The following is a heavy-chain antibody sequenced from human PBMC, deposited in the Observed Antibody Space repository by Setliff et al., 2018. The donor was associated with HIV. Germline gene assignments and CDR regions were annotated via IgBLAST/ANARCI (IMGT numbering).Heavy chain of an antibody. V-gene: IGHV1-18*01. J-gene: IGHJ3*02. CDR2: ISNYNGNT. CDR3: ARTSGGNSVKNGFDI. CDR1: DYTFTNYG. D-gene: IGHD1-26*01. Sequence: GASVKVSCKTSDYTFTNYGIYWVRQAPGQGLEWMGWISNYNGNTNYAQKFHGRVTMTTDTSTRTAYMEMRSLTYDDTAVYYCARTSGGNSVKNGFDIWGQGTMVTVSS.